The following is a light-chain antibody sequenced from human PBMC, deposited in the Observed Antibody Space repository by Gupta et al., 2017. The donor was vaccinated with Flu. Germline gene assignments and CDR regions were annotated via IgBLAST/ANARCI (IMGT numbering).Light chain of an antibody. CDR1: SSNIGSNS. CDR3: GTWDTSLSVVA. CDR2: GND. V-gene: IGLV1-51*01. J-gene: IGLJ2*01. Sequence: QSVLTQPPSVSAAPGQTVTISCSGGSSNIGSNSVSWYQHLPGTAPKLLVNGNDKRPSGIPDRFSGSKSGTSAALDITGLQTGDEADYYCGTWDTSLSVVAFGGGTKLTVL.